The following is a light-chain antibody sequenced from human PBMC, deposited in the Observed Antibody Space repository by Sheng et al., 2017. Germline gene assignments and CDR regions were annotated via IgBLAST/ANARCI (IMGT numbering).Light chain of an antibody. V-gene: IGLV2-14*01. Sequence: QSALTQPASVSGSPGQSITISCTGTSSDVGGYNYVSWYQQHPGKAPKLMIYDVTNRPSGVSNRFSGSKSGNTASLTISGLQAEDEADYYCSSYTISSHVVFGGGTKLTVL. J-gene: IGLJ2*01. CDR1: SSDVGGYNY. CDR2: DVT. CDR3: SSYTISSHVV.